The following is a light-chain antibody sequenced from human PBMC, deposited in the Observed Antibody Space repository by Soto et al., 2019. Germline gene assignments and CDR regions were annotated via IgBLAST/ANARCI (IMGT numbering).Light chain of an antibody. CDR3: KVWKNTNNNSYV. J-gene: IGLJ1*01. CDR2: DDK. CDR1: NIGRKS. V-gene: IGLV3-21*02. Sequence: SYVMTQPPSVSVAPGQTAEITCGGSNIGRKSVHWYQQKAGQAPVLVVYDDKDRPSGIPERFSGSNSGNTATLTISRVEAGDGADYYCKVWKNTNNNSYVFGTGTKAPAL.